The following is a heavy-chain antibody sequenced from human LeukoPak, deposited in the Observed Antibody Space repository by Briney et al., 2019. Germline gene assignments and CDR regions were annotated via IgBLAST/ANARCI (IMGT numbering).Heavy chain of an antibody. V-gene: IGHV1-46*02. Sequence: ASVKVSCKTSGYSFNSHHVHWVRQAPGQGLEWMGVIDPSGGSTSYAQRFQDRVTMTSDTSTSTVYMELSSLRSEDTAVYYCARGDGDSDSNGVLMGWFDPWGQGTLVTVSS. CDR3: ARGDGDSDSNGVLMGWFDP. CDR1: GYSFNSHH. CDR2: IDPSGGST. J-gene: IGHJ5*02. D-gene: IGHD3-22*01.